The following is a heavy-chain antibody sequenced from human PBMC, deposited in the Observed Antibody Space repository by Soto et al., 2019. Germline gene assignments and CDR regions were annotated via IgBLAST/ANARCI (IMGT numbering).Heavy chain of an antibody. D-gene: IGHD6-6*01. CDR2: IRSNTAIT. CDR3: AKASDGGWPYYFDS. J-gene: IGHJ4*02. V-gene: IGHV3-23*01. Sequence: GSLRLSCVGSGFSFNPYVMAWVRQAPGKGLEWVSAIRSNTAITYYPDSMRGRFTISRVNSENTIFLQMNNLRVEDSAVYFCAKASDGGWPYYFDSWGQGPLVTVSS. CDR1: GFSFNPYV.